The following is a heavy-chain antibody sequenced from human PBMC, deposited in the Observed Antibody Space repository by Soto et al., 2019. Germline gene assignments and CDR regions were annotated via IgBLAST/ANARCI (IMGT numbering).Heavy chain of an antibody. V-gene: IGHV4-59*01. D-gene: IGHD3-3*01. CDR3: ASPDFWSGYRFDY. Sequence: SETLSLTCTVSGGSISSYYWSWIRQPPGKGLEWIGYIYYSGSTNYNPSLKSRVTISVDTSKNQFSLKLSSVTAADTAVYYCASPDFWSGYRFDYWGQGTLVTVSS. CDR1: GGSISSYY. J-gene: IGHJ4*02. CDR2: IYYSGST.